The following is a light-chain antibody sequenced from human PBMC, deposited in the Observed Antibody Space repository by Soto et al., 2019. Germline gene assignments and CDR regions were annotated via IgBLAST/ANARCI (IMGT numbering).Light chain of an antibody. V-gene: IGLV2-14*03. Sequence: QSALAQPASVSGSPGQSITISCTGTSSDVGAYNYVSWYQQHPGKAPKLMIYDVTNRPSGVSDRFSGSKSGNTASLTISRLQAEDEAVYYCVSYTTTTTPFGGGTKVTVL. J-gene: IGLJ2*01. CDR3: VSYTTTTTP. CDR1: SSDVGAYNY. CDR2: DVT.